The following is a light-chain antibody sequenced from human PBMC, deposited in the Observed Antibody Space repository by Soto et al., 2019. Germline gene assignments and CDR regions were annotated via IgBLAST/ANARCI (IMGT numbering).Light chain of an antibody. CDR3: QQYDTNANT. J-gene: IGKJ2*01. CDR1: QDIGRW. CDR2: DAS. Sequence: DIQMTQSPSTVSASVGDRVTITCRASQDIGRWLAWYQQKPGKAPKLLIYDASTLESSVPSRFRGRGSGTEFTLTISSVQPCDLASYYCQQYDTNANTFGPGTKLEIK. V-gene: IGKV1-5*01.